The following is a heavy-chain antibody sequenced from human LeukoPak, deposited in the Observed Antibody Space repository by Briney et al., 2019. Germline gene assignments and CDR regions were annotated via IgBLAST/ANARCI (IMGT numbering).Heavy chain of an antibody. D-gene: IGHD2-2*02. CDR1: GFTFSSYS. Sequence: GRSLRLSCAASGFTFSSYSMNWVRQAPGKGLEWVSSISSSSSYIYYADSVKGRFTISRDNVKDTVYLQMNSLGVEDTAVYYCARDPLVYMWGQGSLVTVSS. V-gene: IGHV3-21*01. CDR2: ISSSSSYI. J-gene: IGHJ4*02. CDR3: ARDPLVYM.